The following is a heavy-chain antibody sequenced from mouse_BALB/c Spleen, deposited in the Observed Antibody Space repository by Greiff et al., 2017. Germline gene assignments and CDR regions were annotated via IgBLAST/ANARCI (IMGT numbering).Heavy chain of an antibody. CDR1: GFTFSSYA. V-gene: IGHV5-6-5*01. CDR3: ARGWDGLDY. CDR2: ISSGGST. D-gene: IGHD2-3*01. Sequence: EVMLVESGGGLVKPGGSLKLSCAASGFTFSSYAMSWVRQTPEKRLEWVASISSGGSTYYPDSVKGRFTISRDNARNILYLQMSSLRSEDTAMYYCARGWDGLDYWGQGTTLTVSS. J-gene: IGHJ2*01.